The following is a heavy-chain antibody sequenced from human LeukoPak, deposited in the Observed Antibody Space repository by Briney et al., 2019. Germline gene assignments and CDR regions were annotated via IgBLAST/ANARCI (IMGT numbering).Heavy chain of an antibody. CDR3: ARERDGRFFDY. CDR2: INQDGSEK. J-gene: IGHJ4*02. V-gene: IGHV3-7*01. D-gene: IGHD5-24*01. Sequence: GGSLRLSCAVSGLIFRSYWMSWVRKAPGKGLEWVANINQDGSEKYFVDSVRGRFTISRDNAKNLLHLQMNTLRAEDTAVYYCARERDGRFFDYWGQGTLVTVSS. CDR1: GLIFRSYW.